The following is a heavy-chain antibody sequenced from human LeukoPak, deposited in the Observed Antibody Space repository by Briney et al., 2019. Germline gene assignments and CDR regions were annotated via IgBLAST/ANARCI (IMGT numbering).Heavy chain of an antibody. CDR2: IYYSGST. J-gene: IGHJ2*01. Sequence: SETLSLTCTVSGGSFSSYYWSWIRQPPGKGLEWIGYIYYSGSTNYNPSLKSRVTISVDTSKNQFSLKLSSVTAADAAVYYCARDPPPTVLPLGYFDLWGRGTLVTVSS. CDR3: ARDPPPTVLPLGYFDL. V-gene: IGHV4-59*01. D-gene: IGHD4-17*01. CDR1: GGSFSSYY.